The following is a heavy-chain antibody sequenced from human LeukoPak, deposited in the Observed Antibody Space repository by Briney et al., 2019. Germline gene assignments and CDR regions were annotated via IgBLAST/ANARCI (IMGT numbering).Heavy chain of an antibody. Sequence: GGSLILSCAASGFTFSNYAMNWVRQAPGKGLVWVSRINSDGSSTRYADSVKGRFTISRDNARNTLYLQMNSLRAEDTAVYYCAREVSGDAWYNWLDPWGQGTLVTVSS. CDR3: AREVSGDAWYNWLDP. V-gene: IGHV3-74*01. D-gene: IGHD4-17*01. CDR1: GFTFSNYA. CDR2: INSDGSST. J-gene: IGHJ5*02.